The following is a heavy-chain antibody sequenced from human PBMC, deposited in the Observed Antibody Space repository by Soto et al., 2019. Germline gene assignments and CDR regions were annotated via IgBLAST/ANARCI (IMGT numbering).Heavy chain of an antibody. CDR3: ARSPGRGISRRAMRNFDY. J-gene: IGHJ4*02. D-gene: IGHD2-15*01. CDR2: IYYSGST. Sequence: PSETLSLTCTVSGGSVSSGGYYWSWIRQHPGKGLEWIGYIYYSGSTYYNPSLKSRVTISVDMSKNQFSLKLSSVTAADTAVYYCARSPGRGISRRAMRNFDYWGQGTLVTVSS. CDR1: GGSVSSGGYY. V-gene: IGHV4-31*03.